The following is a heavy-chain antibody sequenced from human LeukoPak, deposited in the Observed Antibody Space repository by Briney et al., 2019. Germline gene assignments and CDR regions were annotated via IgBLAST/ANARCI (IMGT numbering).Heavy chain of an antibody. D-gene: IGHD3-9*01. CDR3: ARGDDILTGYYYYYYMDV. CDR2: INPSSGGT. CDR1: GYTFTGYY. J-gene: IGHJ6*03. V-gene: IGHV1-2*02. Sequence: ASVKVSCKASGYTFTGYYMHWVRQAPGQGLEWMGWINPSSGGTNYAQKFQGRVTMTRDTSISTAYMELSRLRSDDTAVYYCARGDDILTGYYYYYYMDVWGKGTTVTISS.